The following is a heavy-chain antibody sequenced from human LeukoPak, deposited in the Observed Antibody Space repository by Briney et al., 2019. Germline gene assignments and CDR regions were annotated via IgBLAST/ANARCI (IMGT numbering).Heavy chain of an antibody. CDR3: ARVPGITRYFDS. D-gene: IGHD1-20*01. CDR1: GFTFTCCW. J-gene: IGHJ4*02. Sequence: PGGSLRLSCAASGFTFTCCWMSWVRQTPGKGLEWVASIKQDGRENFYADSVKGRFTISRDNAQNSLYLQVNSLRAEDTAVYYCARVPGITRYFDSWGQGILVTVSS. V-gene: IGHV3-7*01. CDR2: IKQDGREN.